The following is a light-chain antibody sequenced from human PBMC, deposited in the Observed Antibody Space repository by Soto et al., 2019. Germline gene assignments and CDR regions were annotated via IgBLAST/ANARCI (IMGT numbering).Light chain of an antibody. J-gene: IGLJ2*01. CDR3: SSYAGASHVV. CDR2: DVS. Sequence: QLVLTQPASVSGSPGQSITISCTGTSSDVGGYDYVSWYQQHPGKAPKLMIYDVSNRPSGVSNRFSGSKSGNTASLTISGLQAEDEADYYCSSYAGASHVVFGGGTKVTVL. CDR1: SSDVGGYDY. V-gene: IGLV2-14*03.